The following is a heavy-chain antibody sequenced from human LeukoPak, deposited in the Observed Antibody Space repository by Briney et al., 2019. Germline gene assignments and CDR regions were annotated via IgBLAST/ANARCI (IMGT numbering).Heavy chain of an antibody. V-gene: IGHV4-4*07. Sequence: NPSETLSLTCTVSGGSISSYYWSWIRQPAGKGLEWIGRIYTSGSTNYNPSLKSRVTISVDTSKNQFSLKLSSVTAADTAVYYCAREYDFWSGYYPDYWGQGTLVTVSS. J-gene: IGHJ4*02. D-gene: IGHD3-3*01. CDR3: AREYDFWSGYYPDY. CDR2: IYTSGST. CDR1: GGSISSYY.